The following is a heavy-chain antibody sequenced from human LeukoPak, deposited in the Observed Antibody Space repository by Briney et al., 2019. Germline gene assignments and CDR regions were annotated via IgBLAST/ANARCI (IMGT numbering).Heavy chain of an antibody. CDR1: GFTFGDYA. V-gene: IGHV3-49*04. Sequence: GGSLSLSCTASGFTFGDYAMSWVRQAPGRGREWVGFIRSKAYGGTTEYAASVEGRFTISRDDSKSIAYLQMNSLKTEDTAVYYCTRVGCSGGSCYSTQYFQHWGQGTLVTVSS. D-gene: IGHD2-15*01. CDR2: IRSKAYGGTT. CDR3: TRVGCSGGSCYSTQYFQH. J-gene: IGHJ1*01.